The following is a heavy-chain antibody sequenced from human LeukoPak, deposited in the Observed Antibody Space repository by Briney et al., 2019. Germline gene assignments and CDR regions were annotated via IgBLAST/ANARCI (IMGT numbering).Heavy chain of an antibody. D-gene: IGHD2-21*02. CDR3: ARLGGDYDSAVHY. CDR1: GGSISSSSYY. J-gene: IGHJ4*02. CDR2: IYYSGST. V-gene: IGHV4-39*01. Sequence: KPSETLSLTCTVSGGSISSSSYYWGWIRQPPGKGLEWIGSIYYSGSTYYNPSLKSRVTISVDTSKNQFSLKVSSVTAADTAVYYCARLGGDYDSAVHYWGQGTLVTVSS.